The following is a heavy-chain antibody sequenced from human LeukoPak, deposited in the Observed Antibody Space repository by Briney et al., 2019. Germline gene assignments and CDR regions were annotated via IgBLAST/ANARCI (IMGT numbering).Heavy chain of an antibody. D-gene: IGHD3-10*01. V-gene: IGHV3-23*01. CDR3: AKDRGIYYGWGSFDY. CDR2: ISGSGGST. J-gene: IGHJ4*02. CDR1: GFTFSSYA. Sequence: GGSLRLSCAASGFTFSSYAMSWVRQAPGKGLEWVSAISGSGGSTYYADSVKGRFTISRDNSKNTLYLQMNSLRAEDTAVYYCAKDRGIYYGWGSFDYWGQGPLVTVSS.